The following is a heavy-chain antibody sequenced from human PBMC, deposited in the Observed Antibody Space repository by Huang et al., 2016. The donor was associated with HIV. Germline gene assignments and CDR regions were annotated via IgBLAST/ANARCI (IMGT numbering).Heavy chain of an antibody. Sequence: QVQLHESGPGLVKPSDTLSLICPVCGASVNGFYWGWIRRHPGKGLEWIGRISPNGKTKYNPSLQSRVTFFADTSKNRLSLKLTSVTAADSAVYYCARLTTYTTSSYSRFFNYWGHGILVSVSS. CDR2: ISPNGKT. D-gene: IGHD3-3*01. J-gene: IGHJ4*01. V-gene: IGHV4-4*07. CDR1: GASVNGFY. CDR3: ARLTTYTTSSYSRFFNY.